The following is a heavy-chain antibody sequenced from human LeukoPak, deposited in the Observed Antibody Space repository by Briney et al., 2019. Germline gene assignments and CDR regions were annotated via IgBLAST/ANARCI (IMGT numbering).Heavy chain of an antibody. CDR2: IYYSGRT. J-gene: IGHJ4*02. D-gene: IGHD3-22*01. Sequence: SETLSLTCTVSGVSISDYYWSWIRQPPGKGLEWIVYIYYSGRTNYNPSLRSRVTISVDTSKSQFSLILTSMSAADTAVYYCARVDDSSVIDCWGQGTLVTVSS. CDR1: GVSISDYY. V-gene: IGHV4-59*01. CDR3: ARVDDSSVIDC.